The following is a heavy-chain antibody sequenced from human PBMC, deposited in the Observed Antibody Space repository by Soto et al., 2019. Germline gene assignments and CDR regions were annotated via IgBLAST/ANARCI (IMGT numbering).Heavy chain of an antibody. CDR2: ISGSGGST. J-gene: IGHJ5*02. CDR1: GFTFSSYA. V-gene: IGHV3-23*01. Sequence: PGGSLRLSCAASGFTFSSYAMSWVRQAPGKGLEWVSAISGSGGSTYYADSVKGRFTISRDDSNNTLYLRIDSLRPEDTGVYYCARARYTSSWYTWFHPWGQGTLVTVSS. D-gene: IGHD6-13*01. CDR3: ARARYTSSWYTWFHP.